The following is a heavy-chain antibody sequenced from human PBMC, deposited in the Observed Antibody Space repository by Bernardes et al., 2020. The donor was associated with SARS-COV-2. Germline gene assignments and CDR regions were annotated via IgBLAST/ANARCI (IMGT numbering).Heavy chain of an antibody. D-gene: IGHD1-26*01. V-gene: IGHV3-48*03. Sequence: GGSLRLSCAASGFTFSSYEMNWVRQAPGKGLEWISYISRGGTTVYYADSVKGRFTISRDDAKNSLYLQMNSLRAEYTAVYYCAREGGLPFDYWGQGTLVTVSS. CDR2: ISRGGTTV. J-gene: IGHJ4*02. CDR3: AREGGLPFDY. CDR1: GFTFSSYE.